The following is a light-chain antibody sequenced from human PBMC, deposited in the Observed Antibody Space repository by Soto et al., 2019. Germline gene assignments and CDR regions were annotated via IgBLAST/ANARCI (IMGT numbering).Light chain of an antibody. V-gene: IGLV2-14*01. Sequence: LTQPASVSGSPGQSITISCTGTSSDVGGYNYVSWYQQHPGKAPKLMIYEVSNRPSRVSNRFSGSKSGNTASLTISGLQAEDEADYFCKSYAGSNTYVFGSGTKVTVL. J-gene: IGLJ1*01. CDR1: SSDVGGYNY. CDR2: EVS. CDR3: KSYAGSNTYV.